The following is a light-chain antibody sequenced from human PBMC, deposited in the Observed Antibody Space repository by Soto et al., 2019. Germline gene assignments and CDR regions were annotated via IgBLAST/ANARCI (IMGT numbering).Light chain of an antibody. CDR2: EGS. CDR3: CSYAGSSISWV. CDR1: SSDVGSYNL. J-gene: IGLJ3*02. Sequence: QSVLTQPASVSGSPGQSITISCTGTSSDVGSYNLISWYQQHPGKAPKLMIYEGSKRPSGVSNRFSGSKSGNTASLTISGLQAEDEADYYCCSYAGSSISWVFAGGTKLTVL. V-gene: IGLV2-23*01.